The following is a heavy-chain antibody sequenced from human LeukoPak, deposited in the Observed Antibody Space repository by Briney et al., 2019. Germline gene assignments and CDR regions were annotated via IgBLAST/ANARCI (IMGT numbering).Heavy chain of an antibody. J-gene: IGHJ3*02. CDR2: IWPDGSDT. V-gene: IGHV3-7*01. CDR3: SRGGVFHGFDI. CDR1: GFTFSDYW. Sequence: GGSLRLSCAASGFTFSDYWMAWVRQAPGKGLEWVANIWPDGSDTYHVDSVKGRFTISRDNAKNTLYLQMDSLRAEDTAAYYCSRGGVFHGFDIWGQGTMVTVSS. D-gene: IGHD2-21*01.